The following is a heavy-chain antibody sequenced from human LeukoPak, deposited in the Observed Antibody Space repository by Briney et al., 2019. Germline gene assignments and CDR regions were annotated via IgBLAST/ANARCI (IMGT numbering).Heavy chain of an antibody. CDR2: IYYSGST. J-gene: IGHJ6*02. CDR1: GGSISSYY. V-gene: IGHV4-59*01. Sequence: SETLSLTCTVSGGSISSYYWSWIRQPPGKGLEWIGYIYYSGSTNYNPSLKSRVTISVDTSRNQFSLKLSSVTAADTAVYYCARVGDYYYGMDVWGQGTTVTVSS. D-gene: IGHD3-16*01. CDR3: ARVGDYYYGMDV.